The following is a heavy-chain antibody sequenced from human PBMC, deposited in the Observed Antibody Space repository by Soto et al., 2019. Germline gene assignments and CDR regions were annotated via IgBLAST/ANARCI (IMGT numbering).Heavy chain of an antibody. Sequence: QVQLVESGGGVVQPGRSLRLSCAASGFTFNTYGMHWVRQAPGKGLEWVAVISNDAINKYYADSVKGRFAISRDDSKNTLYLQMNSLRGDDTAVYYCARPRWDYYSYFGLNDWGQGTTVIVSS. J-gene: IGHJ6*02. D-gene: IGHD6-13*01. V-gene: IGHV3-30*03. CDR2: ISNDAINK. CDR3: ARPRWDYYSYFGLND. CDR1: GFTFNTYG.